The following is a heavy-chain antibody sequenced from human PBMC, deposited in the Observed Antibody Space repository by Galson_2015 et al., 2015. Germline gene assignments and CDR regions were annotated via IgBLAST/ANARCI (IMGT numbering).Heavy chain of an antibody. CDR2: IKQDGSEK. V-gene: IGHV3-7*03. D-gene: IGHD6-19*01. Sequence: SLRLSCAASGFTFSSYWMSWVRQAPGKGLEWVANIKQDGSEKYYVDSVKGRFTISRDNAKNSLYLQMNSLRAEDTAVYYCARATGYSSGWSRFNYWGQGTLVTVSS. CDR3: ARATGYSSGWSRFNY. CDR1: GFTFSSYW. J-gene: IGHJ4*02.